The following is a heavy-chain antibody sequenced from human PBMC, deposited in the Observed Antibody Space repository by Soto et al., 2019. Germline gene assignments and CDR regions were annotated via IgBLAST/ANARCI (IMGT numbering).Heavy chain of an antibody. CDR2: VNAGNGNT. D-gene: IGHD2-2*01. CDR1: GYSFSNYA. V-gene: IGHV1-3*01. Sequence: QVQLVQSGAEVEKPGASVKVSCKASGYSFSNYAVHWVRQAPGQRHEWMGWVNAGNGNTRYSQNFQGRVTITRDTSARTAYLELSSLRSEDTAVYYCARGHLAVVPVASWYYYMDVWGKGTTVTVSS. CDR3: ARGHLAVVPVASWYYYMDV. J-gene: IGHJ6*03.